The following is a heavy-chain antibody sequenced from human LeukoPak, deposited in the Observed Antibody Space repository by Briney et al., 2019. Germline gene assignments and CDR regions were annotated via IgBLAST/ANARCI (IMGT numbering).Heavy chain of an antibody. CDR2: IYYSGST. V-gene: IGHV4-59*01. CDR1: GGSISSYY. J-gene: IGHJ3*02. Sequence: SETLSLTCTVSGGSISSYYWSWIRQPPGKGLEWIGYIYYSGSTSYNPSLKSRVTISLDTSKNQFSLKLSSVTAADTAFYYCARYIVSYPHDAFDIWGQGTMVTVPS. D-gene: IGHD1-26*01. CDR3: ARYIVSYPHDAFDI.